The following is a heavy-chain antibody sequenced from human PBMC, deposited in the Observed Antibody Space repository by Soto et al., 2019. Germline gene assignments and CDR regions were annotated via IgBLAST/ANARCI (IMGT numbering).Heavy chain of an antibody. CDR2: ISYDGSNK. CDR3: AKVRWEGYYDSSGYYSTYYYYGMDV. D-gene: IGHD3-22*01. Sequence: GGSLRLSCAASGFTFSSYGMHWVRQAPGKGLEWVAVISYDGSNKYYADSVKGRFTISRDNSKNTLYLQMNSLRAEDTAVYYCAKVRWEGYYDSSGYYSTYYYYGMDVWGQGTTVTVSS. J-gene: IGHJ6*02. V-gene: IGHV3-30*18. CDR1: GFTFSSYG.